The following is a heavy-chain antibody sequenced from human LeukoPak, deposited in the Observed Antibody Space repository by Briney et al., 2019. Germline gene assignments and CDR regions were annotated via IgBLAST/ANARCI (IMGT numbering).Heavy chain of an antibody. D-gene: IGHD6-13*01. J-gene: IGHJ4*02. CDR1: AHTFTSYD. CDR3: ARASTSWYTGDRYYFDY. Sequence: ASVKVSCKASAHTFTSYDINWVREATGHGLECLGWMNPNSGNRGYAQKFQGRVTMTSNTSISTAYMELSSLRSEDTAVYYCARASTSWYTGDRYYFDYWGQGTLVTVSS. CDR2: MNPNSGNR. V-gene: IGHV1-8*01.